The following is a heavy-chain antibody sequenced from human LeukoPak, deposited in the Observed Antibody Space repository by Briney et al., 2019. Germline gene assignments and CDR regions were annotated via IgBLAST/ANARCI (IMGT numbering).Heavy chain of an antibody. J-gene: IGHJ5*02. CDR3: ARGPLAFRRVAGIFS. Sequence: PSETLSLTCAVSGGSFNGYSYTWIRQPRGKGLEWIGEIIHSGGTSYNPSLKSRLTISVDTSRKQFSLKLTSVTAADTALYFCARGPLAFRRVAGIFSWGRGTQVTVSS. V-gene: IGHV4-34*01. CDR1: GGSFNGYS. D-gene: IGHD6-19*01. CDR2: IIHSGGT.